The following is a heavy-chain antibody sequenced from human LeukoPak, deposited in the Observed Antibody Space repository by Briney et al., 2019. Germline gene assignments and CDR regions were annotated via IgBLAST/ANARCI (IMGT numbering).Heavy chain of an antibody. J-gene: IGHJ4*02. V-gene: IGHV3-30*18. CDR2: ISYDGSNK. D-gene: IGHD2-15*01. CDR3: AKNSGSAAL. Sequence: GGSLRLSCAASGFTFSNYGMHWVRQAPGKGLEWVSVISYDGSNKYYADSVKGRFTISRDNSKNTLYLQMNSLRAEDTAMYYCAKNSGSAALWGQGTLVTVSS. CDR1: GFTFSNYG.